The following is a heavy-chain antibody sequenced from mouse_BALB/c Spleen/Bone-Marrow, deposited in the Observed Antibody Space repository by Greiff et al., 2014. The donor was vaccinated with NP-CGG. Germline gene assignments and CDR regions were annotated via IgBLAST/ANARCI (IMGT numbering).Heavy chain of an antibody. Sequence: EVKLMESGGGLVQPGGSRKLSCAASGFTFSDYGMAWVRQAPGKGPEWVAFISSLAYSIYYADTVTGRFTISRENAKNTLYLEMSSMRSEHTAMYYCERDIDGYYDYAMDYWGQGTSVTVSS. D-gene: IGHD2-3*01. CDR1: GFTFSDYG. J-gene: IGHJ4*01. CDR3: ERDIDGYYDYAMDY. V-gene: IGHV5-15*02. CDR2: ISSLAYSI.